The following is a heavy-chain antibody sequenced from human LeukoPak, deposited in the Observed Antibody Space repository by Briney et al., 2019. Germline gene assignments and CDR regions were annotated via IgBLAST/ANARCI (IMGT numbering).Heavy chain of an antibody. V-gene: IGHV4-59*01. CDR3: ASPTSPYHYDSSGYWYAFDI. J-gene: IGHJ3*02. D-gene: IGHD3-22*01. CDR1: GGSISSYY. Sequence: SETLSLTCTVSGGSISSYYWSWIRQPPGKGLEWIGYIYYSGSTNYNPSLKSRVTISVDTSKNQFSLKLSSVTAADTAVYYGASPTSPYHYDSSGYWYAFDIWGQGTMVTVSS. CDR2: IYYSGST.